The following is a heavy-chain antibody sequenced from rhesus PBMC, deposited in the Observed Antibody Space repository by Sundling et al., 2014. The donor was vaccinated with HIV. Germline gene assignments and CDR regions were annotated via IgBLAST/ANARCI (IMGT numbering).Heavy chain of an antibody. Sequence: QVKLQQWGEGLVKPSETLSLTCAVYGGSISGYYYWSWIRQPPGKGLEWIGYIYGNSASTNYNPSLKSRVTISTDTSKNQFSLKLSSVTAADTAVYYCARRKAADNYGLDSWGQGVVVTVSS. V-gene: IGHV4-73*01. CDR2: IYGNSAST. D-gene: IGHD6-25*01. CDR1: GGSISGYYY. J-gene: IGHJ6*01. CDR3: ARRKAADNYGLDS.